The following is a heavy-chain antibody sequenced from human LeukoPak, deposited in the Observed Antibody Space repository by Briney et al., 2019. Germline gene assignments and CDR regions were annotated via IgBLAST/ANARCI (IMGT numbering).Heavy chain of an antibody. V-gene: IGHV3-66*02. D-gene: IGHD2-8*01. CDR1: GFTVSSNY. J-gene: IGHJ4*02. CDR2: IYSGGST. CDR3: ARAGGYCTNGVCFDFDY. Sequence: GGSLRLSCAASGFTVSSNYMSWVRQAPGKGLEWVSVIYSGGSTYYADSVKGRFTISRDNSKNTLYLQMNSLRAEDTPVYYCARAGGYCTNGVCFDFDYWGQGTLVTVSS.